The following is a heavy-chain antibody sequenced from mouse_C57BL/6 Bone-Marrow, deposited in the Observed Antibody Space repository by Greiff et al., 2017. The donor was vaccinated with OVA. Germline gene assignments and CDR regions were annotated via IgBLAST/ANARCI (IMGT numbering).Heavy chain of an antibody. CDR1: GFTFSDYG. J-gene: IGHJ1*03. D-gene: IGHD1-1*01. V-gene: IGHV5-17*01. CDR3: ARGDTTVAARGYFDV. CDR2: ISRGSGTT. Sequence: EVQVLESGGGLVKPGGSLKLSCAASGFTFSDYGMHWVRQAPEKGLEWVAYISRGSGTTYYADTVKGRFTISVDNAKSTLFLQLSRLRSEDTAMYYCARGDTTVAARGYFDVWGTGTTVTVSS.